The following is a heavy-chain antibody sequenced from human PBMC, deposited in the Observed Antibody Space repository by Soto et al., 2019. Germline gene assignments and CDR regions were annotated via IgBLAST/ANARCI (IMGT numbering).Heavy chain of an antibody. Sequence: QAVSITCASCGGRVSSYSGAWTWIRQSPSRGLEWLGRTYYRSKWYNDYAVSVKSRITINPDTSKNQFSLQLNSVTPKDTAVYYCARVGKWLGRYYFDCWGQGTLVT. V-gene: IGHV6-1*01. CDR2: TYYRSKWYN. J-gene: IGHJ4*02. D-gene: IGHD6-19*01. CDR3: ARVGKWLGRYYFDC. CDR1: GGRVSSYSGA.